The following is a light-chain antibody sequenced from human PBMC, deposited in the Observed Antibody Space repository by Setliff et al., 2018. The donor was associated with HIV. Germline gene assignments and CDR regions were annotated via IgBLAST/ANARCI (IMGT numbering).Light chain of an antibody. V-gene: IGLV1-44*01. CDR2: SNN. CDR3: AAWDDSLNVPYV. Sequence: SVLTQPPSASGTPGQRVTISCSGSSSNIGSNTVNWYQQLPGTAPKLLIYSNNQRPSGVPDRFSGSKSGTSASLAISGLQSEDEADYYCAAWDDSLNVPYVFGTGTKAPS. J-gene: IGLJ1*01. CDR1: SSNIGSNT.